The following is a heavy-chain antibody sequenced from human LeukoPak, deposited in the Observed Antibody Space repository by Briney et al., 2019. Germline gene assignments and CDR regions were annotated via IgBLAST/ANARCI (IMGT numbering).Heavy chain of an antibody. CDR1: GFTFSSYG. CDR3: AKTFYYGGVYYFDF. Sequence: GGSLRLSCAASGFTFSSYGMHWVRQAPGKGLEWVAFIRYDGSNKYYADSVKGRFTISRDNSKNTLYLQMNSLKTEDTAVYYCAKTFYYGGVYYFDFWGQGTPVTVSS. J-gene: IGHJ4*02. V-gene: IGHV3-30*02. D-gene: IGHD2-21*01. CDR2: IRYDGSNK.